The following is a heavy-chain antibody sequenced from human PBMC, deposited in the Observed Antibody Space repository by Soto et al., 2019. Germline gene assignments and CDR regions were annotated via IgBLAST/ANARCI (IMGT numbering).Heavy chain of an antibody. CDR2: INHSGST. CDR3: ARLDRLTWGGYSLIFGY. CDR1: GVSLSGYY. Sequence: SETMSLTCAVYGVSLSGYYWSLIRQPPGKGLEWIGEINHSGSTNYNPSLKSRVTISVDTSKNQFSLKLSSVTAADTAVYYCARLDRLTWGGYSLIFGYWGQGNLVTVSS. D-gene: IGHD3-3*01. V-gene: IGHV4-34*01. J-gene: IGHJ4*02.